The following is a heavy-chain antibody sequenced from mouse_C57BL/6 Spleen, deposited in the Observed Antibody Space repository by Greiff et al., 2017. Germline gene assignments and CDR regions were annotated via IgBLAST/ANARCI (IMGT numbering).Heavy chain of an antibody. V-gene: IGHV6-6*01. J-gene: IGHJ2*01. D-gene: IGHD2-4*01. Sequence: EVKLVESGGGLVQAGGSMKLSCAASGFTFSDAWMDWVRQSPEKGLEWVAEIRNKANNHATYYAESVKGRFTISRDDSKSSVYLQMNSLRAEDTGIYYCTRRYDYDEGFDYWGQGTTLTVSS. CDR3: TRRYDYDEGFDY. CDR1: GFTFSDAW. CDR2: IRNKANNHAT.